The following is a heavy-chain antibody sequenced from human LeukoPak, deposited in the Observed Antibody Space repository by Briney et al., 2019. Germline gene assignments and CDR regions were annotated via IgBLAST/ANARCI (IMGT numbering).Heavy chain of an antibody. Sequence: GGSLRLSCAASGLTFSSYWMSWVRQAPGKGLEWVANIKQDGSQKYYVDSVKGRFTISRDNAKNSLYLQMNSLSAEDTAVYYCAGAGLVYWGQGTLVTVSS. CDR3: AGAGLVY. J-gene: IGHJ4*02. V-gene: IGHV3-7*03. CDR1: GLTFSSYW. CDR2: IKQDGSQK.